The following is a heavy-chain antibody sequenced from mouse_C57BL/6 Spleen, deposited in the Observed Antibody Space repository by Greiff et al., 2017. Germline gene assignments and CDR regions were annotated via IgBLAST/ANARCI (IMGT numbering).Heavy chain of an antibody. Sequence: EVKLMESGPGLVKPSQSLSLTCSVTGYSITGGYYWNLIRQFPGNQLEWMGYIRYDGSNNYTPSLQNPISITRDTSKNQFFLKLNSVTTEDTATYYCARRGHGAYYFDYWGQGTTLTVSS. CDR3: ARRGHGAYYFDY. D-gene: IGHD3-1*01. J-gene: IGHJ2*01. V-gene: IGHV3-6*01. CDR1: GYSITGGYY. CDR2: IRYDGSN.